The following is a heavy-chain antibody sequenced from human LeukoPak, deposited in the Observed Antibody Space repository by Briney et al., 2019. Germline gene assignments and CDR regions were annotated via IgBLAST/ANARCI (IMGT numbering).Heavy chain of an antibody. CDR1: GYTFTSYG. D-gene: IGHD3-3*01. J-gene: IGHJ4*02. V-gene: IGHV1-18*01. CDR3: ARDHADYDFWSGPPHY. CDR2: ISAYNGNT. Sequence: ASVKVSCKASGYTFTSYGISWVRQAPGQGLEWMGWISAYNGNTNYAQKLQGRVTMTTDTSTSTAYMELRSLRSDDTAVYYRARDHADYDFWSGPPHYWGQGTLVTVSS.